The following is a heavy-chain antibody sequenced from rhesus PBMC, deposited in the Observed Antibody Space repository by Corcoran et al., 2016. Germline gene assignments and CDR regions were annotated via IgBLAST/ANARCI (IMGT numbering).Heavy chain of an antibody. Sequence: EVQLVETGGGLVQPGGSLKLSCAASGFTFSSYGMSWVRQAPGKGLEWVSAINSGGGSTYYADSVQGRFTISRDNSKNTLSLQMNSLRAEDTAVYYCAKEGYGWEPPYWGQGVLVTVSS. V-gene: IGHV3S5*01. D-gene: IGHD1-44*02. J-gene: IGHJ4*01. CDR3: AKEGYGWEPPY. CDR2: INSGGGST. CDR1: GFTFSSYG.